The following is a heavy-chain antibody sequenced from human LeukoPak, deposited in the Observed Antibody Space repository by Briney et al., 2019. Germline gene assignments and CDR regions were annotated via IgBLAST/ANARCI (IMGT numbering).Heavy chain of an antibody. V-gene: IGHV4-59*01. CDR3: AREGDGYSYPY. CDR1: GGSISQYY. CDR2: IYYSWST. Sequence: SETLSLTCTVPGGSISQYYWSWIRQPPGKGLEWIGFIYYSWSTKSNPSLKRRVTISIDTSQNQFSLRLPSLTVADTAVYFCAREGDGYSYPYWGRGTLVTVSS. J-gene: IGHJ4*02. D-gene: IGHD5-24*01.